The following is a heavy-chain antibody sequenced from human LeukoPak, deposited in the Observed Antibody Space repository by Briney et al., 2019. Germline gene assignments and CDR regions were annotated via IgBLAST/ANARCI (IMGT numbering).Heavy chain of an antibody. Sequence: GGSLRLSCAASGFTFSSYGMHWVRQAPGKGLEWVAVIWYDGSNKYYADCVKGRLTISRDNSKNTLYLQMNSLRGEDTGVYYCARERILTGYFNAFDIWGEGTIVTVSS. CDR1: GFTFSSYG. CDR2: IWYDGSNK. D-gene: IGHD3-9*01. J-gene: IGHJ3*02. CDR3: ARERILTGYFNAFDI. V-gene: IGHV3-33*01.